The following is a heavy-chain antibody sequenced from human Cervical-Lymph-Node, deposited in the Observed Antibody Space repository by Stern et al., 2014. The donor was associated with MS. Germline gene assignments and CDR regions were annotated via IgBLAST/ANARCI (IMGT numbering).Heavy chain of an antibody. D-gene: IGHD3-10*01. CDR2: IYWDDVK. Sequence: VTLKESGPTLVKPTQTLTLTCTFSGFSLSTIGVGVGWIRQPPGKALEWLALIYWDDVKRYSPSSKRSPTFTEDTSKYPYVLELNHLDPVDTATYYCAHTLITLGRGLPFDYWGQGTLVTVSS. CDR3: AHTLITLGRGLPFDY. J-gene: IGHJ4*02. V-gene: IGHV2-5*02. CDR1: GFSLSTIGVG.